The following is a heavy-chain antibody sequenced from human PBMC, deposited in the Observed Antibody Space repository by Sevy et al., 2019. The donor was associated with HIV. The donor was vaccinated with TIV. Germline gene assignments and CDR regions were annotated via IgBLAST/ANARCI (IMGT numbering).Heavy chain of an antibody. CDR1: GFTFSSYW. Sequence: GGSLRLSCAASGFTFSSYWMNWVRQAPGKGLEWVANIKQDGSEKYYVDSVKGRFTISRDNAKNSQYLQMNSLRAEDTAVYYCATGGPVAAAGNPAHYGMDVWGQGTTVTVSS. J-gene: IGHJ6*02. V-gene: IGHV3-7*01. CDR3: ATGGPVAAAGNPAHYGMDV. CDR2: IKQDGSEK. D-gene: IGHD6-13*01.